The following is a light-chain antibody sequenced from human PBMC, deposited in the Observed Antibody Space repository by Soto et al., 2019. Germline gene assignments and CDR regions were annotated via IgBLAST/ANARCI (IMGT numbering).Light chain of an antibody. Sequence: DIVMTQSPRSLPVTPGEPASISCRSSQSLLHSNGYNYLDWYLQKPGQSPQLLIYLGSNRASGVPDRFSGSGSGTDFTLKISRVEAEDVGVYYCMQALQTPFTFGPGTKVDIK. CDR3: MQALQTPFT. V-gene: IGKV2-28*01. J-gene: IGKJ3*01. CDR2: LGS. CDR1: QSLLHSNGYNY.